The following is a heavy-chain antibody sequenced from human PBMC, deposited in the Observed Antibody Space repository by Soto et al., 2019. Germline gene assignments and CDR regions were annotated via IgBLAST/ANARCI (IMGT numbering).Heavy chain of an antibody. V-gene: IGHV3-30*18. Sequence: GGSLRLSCAASGFTFSSYGMHWVRQAPGKGLEWVAVISYDGSNKYYADSVKGRFTISRDNSKNTLYLQMNSLRAEDTAVYYCAKGSGGVSQGYLFWGQGTLVTVSS. J-gene: IGHJ4*02. CDR3: AKGSGGVSQGYLF. CDR2: ISYDGSNK. D-gene: IGHD2-15*01. CDR1: GFTFSSYG.